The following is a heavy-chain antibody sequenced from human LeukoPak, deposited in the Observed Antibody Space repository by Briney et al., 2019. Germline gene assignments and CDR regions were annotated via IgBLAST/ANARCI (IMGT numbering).Heavy chain of an antibody. CDR2: ISSNGGST. Sequence: PGGSLRLSCSASGFTFSSYAMHWARQAPGKGLEYVSAISSNGGSTYYADSVKGRFTIPRDNSKNTLYLQMNSLKIEDTAVYYCTTEDIVLVVGAYDPWGQGTLVTVSS. CDR1: GFTFSSYA. D-gene: IGHD2-15*01. CDR3: TTEDIVLVVGAYDP. J-gene: IGHJ5*02. V-gene: IGHV3-64*04.